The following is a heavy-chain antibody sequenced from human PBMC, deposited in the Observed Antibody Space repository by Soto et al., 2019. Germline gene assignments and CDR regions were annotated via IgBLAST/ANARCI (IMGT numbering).Heavy chain of an antibody. D-gene: IGHD2-2*01. V-gene: IGHV3-30-3*01. CDR3: AGGPRDIVVVPAAMGI. CDR2: ISYDGSNK. CDR1: GFTFSSYA. J-gene: IGHJ3*02. Sequence: GGSLRLSCAASGFTFSSYAMHWVRQAPGKGLEWVAVISYDGSNKYYADSVKGRFTISRDNSKNTRYLQMNSLRAEETAVYYCAGGPRDIVVVPAAMGIWGQGTMVTVSS.